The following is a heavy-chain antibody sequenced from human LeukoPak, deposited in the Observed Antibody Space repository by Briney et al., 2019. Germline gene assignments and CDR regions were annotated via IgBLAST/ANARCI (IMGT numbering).Heavy chain of an antibody. CDR3: ASGVDTAMVGFDY. Sequence: GGSLRLSCAASGFTFSSYSMNWVRQAPGKGLEWVSSISSSSSYIYYADSVKGRFTISRDNAKNSLYLQMNSLRAEDTAVYYCASGVDTAMVGFDYWGQGTLVTVSP. V-gene: IGHV3-21*01. CDR1: GFTFSSYS. J-gene: IGHJ4*02. D-gene: IGHD5-18*01. CDR2: ISSSSSYI.